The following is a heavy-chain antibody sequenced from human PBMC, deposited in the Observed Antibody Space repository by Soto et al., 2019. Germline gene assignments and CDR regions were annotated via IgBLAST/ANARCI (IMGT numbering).Heavy chain of an antibody. Sequence: QVQLQESGPGLLKPSQTLTLSCNVSGGSISSGDYYWSRIRQPPGKGLEWIGYIYYSGSTYYNPSLKSRVTISVDTSKNQFSLKLSSVTSADTAVYYCARARGARYFDYWGQGTLVTVSS. CDR2: IYYSGST. CDR3: ARARGARYFDY. J-gene: IGHJ4*02. CDR1: GGSISSGDYY. V-gene: IGHV4-30-4*01. D-gene: IGHD2-15*01.